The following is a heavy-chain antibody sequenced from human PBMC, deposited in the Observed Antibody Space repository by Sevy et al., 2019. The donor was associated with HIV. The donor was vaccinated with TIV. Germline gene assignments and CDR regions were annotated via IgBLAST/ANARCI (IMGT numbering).Heavy chain of an antibody. CDR2: ITKTGGST. D-gene: IGHD5-12*01. Sequence: GGSLRLSCTASGFTFSSYAMTWVRQAPGKGLEWVSGITKTGGSTFYADSLTGRFTISRDNFNNTLFLQMDSLRDDDTAVYYWARDIISLAKDVWGQGTLVTVSS. V-gene: IGHV3-23*01. J-gene: IGHJ4*02. CDR1: GFTFSSYA. CDR3: ARDIISLAKDV.